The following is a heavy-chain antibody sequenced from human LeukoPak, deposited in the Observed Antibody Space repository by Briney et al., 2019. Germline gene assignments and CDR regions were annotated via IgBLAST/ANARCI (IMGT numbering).Heavy chain of an antibody. CDR1: GGSLSSSNNY. V-gene: IGHV4-39*01. Sequence: SETLSLTCTVSGGSLSSSNNYWGWTRQPPGKGLEWFGSISYSGGTSYNPSLRSRVTISVDTSKNQFSLKLSSVTAADTAVCYCARVGLIQLWAIDYWGQGTLVTVSS. CDR2: ISYSGGT. CDR3: ARVGLIQLWAIDY. D-gene: IGHD5-18*01. J-gene: IGHJ4*02.